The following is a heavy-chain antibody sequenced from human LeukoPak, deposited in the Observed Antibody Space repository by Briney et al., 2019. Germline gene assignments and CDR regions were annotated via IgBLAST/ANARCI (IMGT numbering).Heavy chain of an antibody. CDR3: AKGYYDSSGYYPAAHDY. CDR1: GFTFSDYY. J-gene: IGHJ4*02. CDR2: ISGSGGST. V-gene: IGHV3-23*01. Sequence: GGSLRLSCAASGFTFSDYYMSWVRQAPGKGLEWVSAISGSGGSTYYADSVKGRFTISRDNSKNTLYLQMNSLRAEDTAVYYCAKGYYDSSGYYPAAHDYWGQGTLVTVSS. D-gene: IGHD3-22*01.